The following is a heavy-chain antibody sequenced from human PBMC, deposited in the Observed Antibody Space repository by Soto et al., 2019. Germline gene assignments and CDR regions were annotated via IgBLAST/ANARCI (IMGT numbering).Heavy chain of an antibody. J-gene: IGHJ3*02. CDR3: ARDTRYSSSWYLRTPGAFDI. D-gene: IGHD6-13*01. Sequence: GGSLRLSCAASGFTFSSYGMHWVRQAPGKGLEWVAVIWYDGSNKYYADSVKGRFTISRDNSKNTLYLQMNSLRAEDTAVYYCARDTRYSSSWYLRTPGAFDIWGQGTMVTVSS. CDR1: GFTFSSYG. V-gene: IGHV3-33*01. CDR2: IWYDGSNK.